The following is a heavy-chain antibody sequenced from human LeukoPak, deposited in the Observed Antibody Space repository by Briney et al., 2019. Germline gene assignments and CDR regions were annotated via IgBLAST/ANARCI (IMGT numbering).Heavy chain of an antibody. J-gene: IGHJ4*02. Sequence: PGGSLRLSCAASGFTFSSYAMHWVRQAPGKGLEWVVVISYDGSNKYYADSVKGRFTISRDNSKNTLYLQMNSLRAEDTAVYYCASVFMIVPSDDYWGQGTLVTVSS. CDR1: GFTFSSYA. CDR2: ISYDGSNK. D-gene: IGHD3-22*01. V-gene: IGHV3-30-3*01. CDR3: ASVFMIVPSDDY.